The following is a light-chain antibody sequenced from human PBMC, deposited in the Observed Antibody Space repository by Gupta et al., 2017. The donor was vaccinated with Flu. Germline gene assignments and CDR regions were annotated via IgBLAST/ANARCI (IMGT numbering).Light chain of an antibody. CDR3: LLYMGNGISV. Sequence: TVVTQEQSFSVSPGGTVTLTCGLTSGSVSTSYYPTWYQQTPGQAPRTLIYSTKSRSSGVPDRFSGSILGNKAALTITGAQADDEYDYYCLLYMGNGISVFGGGTKLTVL. CDR2: STK. V-gene: IGLV8-61*01. CDR1: SGSVSTSYY. J-gene: IGLJ3*02.